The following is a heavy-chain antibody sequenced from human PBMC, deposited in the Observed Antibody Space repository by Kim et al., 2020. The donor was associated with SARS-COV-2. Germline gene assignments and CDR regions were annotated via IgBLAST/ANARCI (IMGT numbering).Heavy chain of an antibody. V-gene: IGHV3-33*01. Sequence: GGSLRLSCAASGFTFSSYGMHWVRQAPGKGLEWVAVIWYDGSNKYYADSVKGRFTISRDNSKNTLYLQMNSLRAEDTAVYYCARGLHGSLLYFDYWGQGTLVTVSS. CDR1: GFTFSSYG. CDR3: ARGLHGSLLYFDY. CDR2: IWYDGSNK. D-gene: IGHD3-10*01. J-gene: IGHJ4*02.